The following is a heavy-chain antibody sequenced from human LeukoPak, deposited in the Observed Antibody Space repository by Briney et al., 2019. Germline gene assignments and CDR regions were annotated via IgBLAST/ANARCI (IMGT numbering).Heavy chain of an antibody. CDR2: IYYSGST. Sequence: SETLSLTCTVSGGSISSYYWSWIRQPPGKGLEWIGYIYYSGSTNYNPSLKSRVTISVDTSKNQFTLKLSSVTAADTAVYYCARGGPVYSSSWYGAFDIWGQGTMVTVSS. J-gene: IGHJ3*02. CDR1: GGSISSYY. D-gene: IGHD6-13*01. V-gene: IGHV4-59*12. CDR3: ARGGPVYSSSWYGAFDI.